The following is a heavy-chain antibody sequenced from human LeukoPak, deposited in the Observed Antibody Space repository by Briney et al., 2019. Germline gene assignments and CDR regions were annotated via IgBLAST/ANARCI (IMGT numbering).Heavy chain of an antibody. D-gene: IGHD6-19*01. J-gene: IGHJ4*02. CDR2: INPNTGAT. V-gene: IGHV1-2*02. Sequence: ASVKVSCKASGYTLTGYYLHWVRQAPGQGLEGMGCINPNTGATHSAQKFQGRITMTRDSSISTAYMDLSRLRSDDTAVYYCARDRVGSGWPRPYYFEVWGQGTLVTVSS. CDR1: GYTLTGYY. CDR3: ARDRVGSGWPRPYYFEV.